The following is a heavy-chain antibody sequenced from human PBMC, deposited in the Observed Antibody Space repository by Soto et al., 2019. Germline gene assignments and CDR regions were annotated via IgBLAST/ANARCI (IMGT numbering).Heavy chain of an antibody. CDR1: GFTFSDYY. Sequence: QVQLVESGGGLVKPGGSLRLSCAASGFTFSDYYMSWIRQAPGKGLEWISYISSSDSTLYYADSVKGRFTISRDNAKNSLDLKINSLRAVDTAVYYCARMGSSGWYGVYWGQGALVTVSS. J-gene: IGHJ4*02. D-gene: IGHD6-19*01. CDR3: ARMGSSGWYGVY. V-gene: IGHV3-11*01. CDR2: ISSSDSTL.